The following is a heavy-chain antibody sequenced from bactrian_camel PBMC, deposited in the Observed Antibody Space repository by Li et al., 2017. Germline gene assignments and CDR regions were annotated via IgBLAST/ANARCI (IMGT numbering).Heavy chain of an antibody. CDR1: GYRGCPAS. Sequence: HVQLVESGGGSAQAGGSLRLSCAASGYRGCPASMGWFRQVPGKGLEWVSSLFVDGQNAHYAASVQGRFTVSRDNAKNTVNLQMNSLKPEDTALYFCVRDLVGWPTASILGDPYWGQGTQVTVS. CDR2: LFVDGQNA. CDR3: VRDLVGWPTASILGDPY. D-gene: IGHD5*01. J-gene: IGHJ4*01. V-gene: IGHV3S6*01.